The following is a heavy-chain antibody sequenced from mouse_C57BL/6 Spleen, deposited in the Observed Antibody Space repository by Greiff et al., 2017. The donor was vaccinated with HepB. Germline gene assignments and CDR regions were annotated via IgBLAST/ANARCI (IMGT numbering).Heavy chain of an antibody. CDR1: GFTFSSYA. Sequence: EVQGVESGGGLVKPGGSLKLSCAASGFTFSSYAMSWVRQTPEKRLEWVATISDGGSYTYYPDNVKGRFTISRDNAKNNLYLQMSHLKSEDTAMYYCATSKNAMDYWGQGTSVTVSS. D-gene: IGHD2-10*02. J-gene: IGHJ4*01. CDR2: ISDGGSYT. V-gene: IGHV5-4*01. CDR3: ATSKNAMDY.